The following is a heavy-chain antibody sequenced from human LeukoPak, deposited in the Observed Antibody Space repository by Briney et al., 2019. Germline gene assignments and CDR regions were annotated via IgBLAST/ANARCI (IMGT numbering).Heavy chain of an antibody. CDR1: GGPISSGDYY. CDR3: ARDLLNEGNHLDY. V-gene: IGHV4-30-4*08. J-gene: IGHJ4*02. Sequence: PSGTLSLTCTVSGGPISSGDYYWSWIRQPPGKGLEWIGYIYYSGITYYNPSLKSRVTISVDTSKNQFSLKLSSVTAADTAVYYCARDLLNEGNHLDYWGQGTLVTVSS. D-gene: IGHD4-23*01. CDR2: IYYSGIT.